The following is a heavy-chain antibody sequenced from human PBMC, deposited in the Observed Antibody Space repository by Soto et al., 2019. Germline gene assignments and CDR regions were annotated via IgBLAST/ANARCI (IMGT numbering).Heavy chain of an antibody. CDR1: GGSITSHY. CDR2: FYYSGST. CDR3: ARADYSGNYFGWLDP. V-gene: IGHV4-59*11. D-gene: IGHD1-26*01. J-gene: IGHJ5*02. Sequence: SETLSLTCTVSGGSITSHYWNWIRQPPGKGLEWIGFFYYSGSTNYNPSLKSRVTISVDTSKNQFSLKLSSVTAADTAVYYCARADYSGNYFGWLDPWGQGXLVTVYS.